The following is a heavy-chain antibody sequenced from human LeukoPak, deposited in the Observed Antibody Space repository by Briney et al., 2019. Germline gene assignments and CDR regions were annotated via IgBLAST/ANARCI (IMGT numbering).Heavy chain of an antibody. V-gene: IGHV4-59*01. CDR1: GASISSYY. CDR2: IYYSGST. J-gene: IGHJ2*01. D-gene: IGHD4-23*01. Sequence: SETLSLTCAVSGASISSYYWSWIRRPPGKGLEWIAFIYYSGSTKYNPSLKSRVTISVDTSKNQFSLKLSSVTAADTAVYYCARARYGGNSEGYFDLWGRSTLVTVSS. CDR3: ARARYGGNSEGYFDL.